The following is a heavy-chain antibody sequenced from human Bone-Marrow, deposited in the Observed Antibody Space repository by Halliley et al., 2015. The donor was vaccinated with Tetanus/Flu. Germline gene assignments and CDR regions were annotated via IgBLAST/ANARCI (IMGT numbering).Heavy chain of an antibody. J-gene: IGHJ3*02. CDR3: AATFRRGIVVAGAAFDI. CDR2: ITIFNGDM. D-gene: IGHD2-15*01. V-gene: IGHV1-18*01. Sequence: ITIFNGDMNYAPEFQDRVSMTADTSTRTVYMDLRRLRSDDTAVYYCAATFRRGIVVAGAAFDIWGQGTMVTVSS.